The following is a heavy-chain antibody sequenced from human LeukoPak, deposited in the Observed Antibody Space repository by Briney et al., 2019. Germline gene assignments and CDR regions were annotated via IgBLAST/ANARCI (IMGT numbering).Heavy chain of an antibody. V-gene: IGHV3-74*01. Sequence: GGSLRLSCAASGFTFSSYWVQWVRQAPGKGLVWISRINSDGSSLSYADSVKGRFTISRDNAKNTVYLQMSSLRAEDTAVYYCARSRYTGSHFDYWGQGTLVTVSS. D-gene: IGHD1-26*01. CDR1: GFTFSSYW. CDR2: INSDGSSL. J-gene: IGHJ4*02. CDR3: ARSRYTGSHFDY.